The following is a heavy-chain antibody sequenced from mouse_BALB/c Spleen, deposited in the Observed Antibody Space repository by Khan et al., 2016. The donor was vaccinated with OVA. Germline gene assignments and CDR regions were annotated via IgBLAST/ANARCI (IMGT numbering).Heavy chain of an antibody. CDR1: GYSFTGYF. D-gene: IGHD1-1*01. V-gene: IGHV1-20*02. Sequence: VQLKESGPELVKPGASVKISCKASGYSFTGYFMNWVMQSHGKSLEWIGRINPHIGETFYNQKFKGKATLTVDDSSSTAHMELRSLASEDSAVYYCARKNGSDLDYWGQGTTLTVSS. CDR2: INPHIGET. CDR3: ARKNGSDLDY. J-gene: IGHJ2*01.